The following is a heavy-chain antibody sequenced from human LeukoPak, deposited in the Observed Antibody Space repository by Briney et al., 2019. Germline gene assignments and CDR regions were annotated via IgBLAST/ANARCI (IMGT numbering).Heavy chain of an antibody. CDR2: ISAYNGNT. Sequence: ASVKVSCKASGGTFSSYAISWVRQAPGQGLEWMGWISAYNGNTNYAQKLQGRVTMTTDTSTSTAYMELRSLRSDDTAVYYCARVLATLGYCSSTSCYLEGYGMDVWGQGTTVTVSS. V-gene: IGHV1-18*01. D-gene: IGHD2-2*03. CDR1: GGTFSSYA. CDR3: ARVLATLGYCSSTSCYLEGYGMDV. J-gene: IGHJ6*02.